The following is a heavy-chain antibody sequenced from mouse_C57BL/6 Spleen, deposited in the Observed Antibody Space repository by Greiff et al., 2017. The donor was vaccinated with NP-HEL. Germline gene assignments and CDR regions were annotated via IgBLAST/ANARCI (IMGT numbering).Heavy chain of an antibody. CDR1: GFSLTSYG. D-gene: IGHD1-1*01. CDR3: AKNYYGSSYGLYYAMDY. Sequence: QVQLKQSGPGLVQPSQSLSITCTVSGFSLTSYGVHWVRQSPGKGLEWLGVIWRGGSTDYNAAFMSRLSITKDNSKSQVFFKMNSLQADDTAIYYCAKNYYGSSYGLYYAMDYWGQGTSVTVSS. V-gene: IGHV2-5*01. CDR2: IWRGGST. J-gene: IGHJ4*01.